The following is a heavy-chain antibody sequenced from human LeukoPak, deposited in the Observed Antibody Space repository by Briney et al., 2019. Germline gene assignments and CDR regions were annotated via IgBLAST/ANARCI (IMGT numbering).Heavy chain of an antibody. Sequence: GGSLRLSCAASGFTFSSYAMHWVRQAPGKGLEWVAVISYDGSNKYYADSVKGRFTISRDNSKNTLYLQMNSLRAGDTAVYYCARGHGVVYYYMDVWGKGTTVTISS. CDR2: ISYDGSNK. D-gene: IGHD2-21*01. J-gene: IGHJ6*03. CDR3: ARGHGVVYYYMDV. CDR1: GFTFSSYA. V-gene: IGHV3-30*04.